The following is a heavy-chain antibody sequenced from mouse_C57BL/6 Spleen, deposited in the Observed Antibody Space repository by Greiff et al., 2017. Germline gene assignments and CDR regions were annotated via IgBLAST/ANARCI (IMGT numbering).Heavy chain of an antibody. Sequence: VQLKESGGGLVQPGGSLKLSCAASGFTFSDYGMAWVRQAPRKGPEWVAFISNFAYSIYYADTVTGRFTISRENAKNTLYLEMSSLRSEDTAMDYCARLWITTRYYAMDYWGQGTSVTVSS. CDR1: GFTFSDYG. D-gene: IGHD2-4*01. V-gene: IGHV5-15*01. J-gene: IGHJ4*01. CDR3: ARLWITTRYYAMDY. CDR2: ISNFAYSI.